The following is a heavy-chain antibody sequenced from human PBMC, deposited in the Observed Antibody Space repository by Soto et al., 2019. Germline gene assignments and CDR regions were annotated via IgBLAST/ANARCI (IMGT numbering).Heavy chain of an antibody. CDR3: ARSLLVRGGGGY. J-gene: IGHJ4*02. D-gene: IGHD3-10*01. V-gene: IGHV1-8*01. Sequence: QVKLVQSGAEVKKPGASVKVSCKASGYTFTSYDINWLRQATGQGLEWMGWMNPNSGNTGYAQKFQGRVTMTRNTSISTAYMELSSLRSEDTAVYYCARSLLVRGGGGYWGQGTLVTVSS. CDR2: MNPNSGNT. CDR1: GYTFTSYD.